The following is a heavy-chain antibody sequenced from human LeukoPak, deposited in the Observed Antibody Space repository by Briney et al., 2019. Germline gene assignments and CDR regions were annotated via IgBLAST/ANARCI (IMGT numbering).Heavy chain of an antibody. CDR1: GGSFSGYY. CDR3: ARDSGTSGEVKFDP. J-gene: IGHJ5*02. D-gene: IGHD3-10*01. Sequence: SETLSLTCAVYGGSFSGYYWSWIRQPPGEGLEWIGRIYDGGSTDYNPSLKSRVTMSVDTSKNQISLKLKSVTAADTAVYYCARDSGTSGEVKFDPWGQGALVTVSS. CDR2: IYDGGST. V-gene: IGHV4-34*01.